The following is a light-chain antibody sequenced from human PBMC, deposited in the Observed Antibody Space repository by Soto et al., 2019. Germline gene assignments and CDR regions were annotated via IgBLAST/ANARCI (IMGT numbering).Light chain of an antibody. Sequence: QSALTQPPSASGSPGQSVTISCTGTSSDVGGYNYVSWYQHHPGKAPKLMIYEVSKRPSGVPDRFSGSKSGNTASLTVSGLQAEDEADYYCSSYAGSSNVVFGGGTKLTVL. CDR2: EVS. J-gene: IGLJ2*01. V-gene: IGLV2-8*01. CDR1: SSDVGGYNY. CDR3: SSYAGSSNVV.